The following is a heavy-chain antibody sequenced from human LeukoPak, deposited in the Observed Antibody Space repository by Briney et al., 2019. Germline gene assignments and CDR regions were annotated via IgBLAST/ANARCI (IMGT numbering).Heavy chain of an antibody. V-gene: IGHV3-74*01. CDR3: VSFYETY. CDR1: GFTFSSHW. CDR2: INSDGSWT. D-gene: IGHD2/OR15-2a*01. J-gene: IGHJ4*02. Sequence: GGSLRLSCAASGFTFSSHWMHWVRQAPGKGLAWVSRINSDGSWTSYADSVKGRFTISKDNAKNTVYLQMNNLRAVDTAVYYCVSFYETYWGRGTLVTVSS.